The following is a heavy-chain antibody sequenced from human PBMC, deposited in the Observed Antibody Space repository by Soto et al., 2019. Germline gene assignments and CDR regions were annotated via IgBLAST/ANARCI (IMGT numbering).Heavy chain of an antibody. D-gene: IGHD4-17*01. CDR2: IKGDGSRI. J-gene: IGHJ6*01. V-gene: IGHV3-74*01. CDR3: ARGLPGYYGKDV. Sequence: EVQLVEAGGGLVQAGGSLRLSCAASVFTFSNYLIHWVREAPGKGLVWVSRIKGDGSRIDYADSVKGRFIISRDNAKNAVYVQMNSLGDEDAAVYYCARGLPGYYGKDVWGQGTTVTVSS. CDR1: VFTFSNYL.